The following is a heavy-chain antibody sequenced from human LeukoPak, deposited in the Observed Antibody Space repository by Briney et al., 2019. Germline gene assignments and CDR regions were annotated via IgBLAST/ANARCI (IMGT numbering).Heavy chain of an antibody. D-gene: IGHD3-16*01. CDR1: GFTFSSYS. V-gene: IGHV3-21*01. J-gene: IGHJ4*02. Sequence: GGSLRLSCAASGFTFSSYSMNWVRQAPGKGLEWVSSISSSSSYIYYADSVKGRFTISRDNAKNSLYLQMNSLRAEDTAVYYCARVGGGSYYDYWGQGTLVTVSS. CDR2: ISSSSSYI. CDR3: ARVGGGSYYDY.